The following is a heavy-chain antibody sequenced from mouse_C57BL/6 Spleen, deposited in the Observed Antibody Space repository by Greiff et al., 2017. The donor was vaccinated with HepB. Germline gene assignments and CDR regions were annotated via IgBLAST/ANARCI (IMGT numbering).Heavy chain of an antibody. J-gene: IGHJ3*01. CDR2: IYPSDSET. CDR1: GYTFTSYW. D-gene: IGHD2-4*01. V-gene: IGHV1-61*01. CDR3: ARRGDDHDVPPWLAY. Sequence: QVQLQQPGAELVRPGSSVKLSCKASGYTFTSYWMDWVKQRPGQGLEWIGNIYPSDSETHYNQKFKDKATLTVDKSSSTAYMQLSSLTSEDSAVYYCARRGDDHDVPPWLAYWGQGTLVTVSA.